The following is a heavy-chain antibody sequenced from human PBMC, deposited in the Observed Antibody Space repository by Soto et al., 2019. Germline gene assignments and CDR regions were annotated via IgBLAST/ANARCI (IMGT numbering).Heavy chain of an antibody. CDR1: GFTFSSYA. Sequence: GGSLRLSCAASGFTFSSYAMHWVRQAPGKGLEWVAVISYDGSNKYYADSVKGRFTISRDNSKNTLYLQMNSLRAEDTAVYYCARDGDGYNLYYFDYWGQGTLVTVSS. CDR2: ISYDGSNK. CDR3: ARDGDGYNLYYFDY. J-gene: IGHJ4*02. D-gene: IGHD5-12*01. V-gene: IGHV3-30-3*01.